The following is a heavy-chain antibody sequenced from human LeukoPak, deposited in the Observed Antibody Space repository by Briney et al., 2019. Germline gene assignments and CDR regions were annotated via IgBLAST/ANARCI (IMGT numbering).Heavy chain of an antibody. CDR3: ARVSRDSGNYYTFLDY. CDR2: INYRGTT. Sequence: SETLSLTCTVSGGSISFYYWGWIRQPPGMGPEWIGSINYRGTTYYNPSLQSRVAISVDTSKNQFSLQLTSVTATDTAVYYCARVSRDSGNYYTFLDYWGQGTLVTVSS. D-gene: IGHD1-26*01. CDR1: GGSISFYY. J-gene: IGHJ4*02. V-gene: IGHV4-39*07.